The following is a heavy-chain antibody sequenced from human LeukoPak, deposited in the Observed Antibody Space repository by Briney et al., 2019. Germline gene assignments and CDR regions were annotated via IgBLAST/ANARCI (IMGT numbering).Heavy chain of an antibody. CDR3: ARHLTPGDYGANNWFDP. V-gene: IGHV4-38-2*02. D-gene: IGHD4/OR15-4a*01. CDR2: IYHSGST. Sequence: SETLSLTCTVSGYSISSGYYWGWIREPPGKGPESIGSIYHSGSTYYNPSLKSRVTISVDTSKNQFSLKLSSVTAADTAVYYCARHLTPGDYGANNWFDPWGQGTLVTVSS. J-gene: IGHJ5*02. CDR1: GYSISSGYY.